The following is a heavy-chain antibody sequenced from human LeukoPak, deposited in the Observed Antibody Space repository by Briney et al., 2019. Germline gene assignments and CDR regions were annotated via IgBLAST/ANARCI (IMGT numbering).Heavy chain of an antibody. D-gene: IGHD6-6*01. J-gene: IGHJ1*01. V-gene: IGHV1-18*01. CDR1: GYTFISYG. Sequence: VASVKVSCKASGYTFISYGISWVRQAPGQGLEWMGWISAYNSNTNYAQKLQGRGTMTTDTSTSTAYMELRSLRSDDTAVYYCATDDIPTYSSSSSLRLVYFQHWGQGTLVTVSS. CDR2: ISAYNSNT. CDR3: ATDDIPTYSSSSSLRLVYFQH.